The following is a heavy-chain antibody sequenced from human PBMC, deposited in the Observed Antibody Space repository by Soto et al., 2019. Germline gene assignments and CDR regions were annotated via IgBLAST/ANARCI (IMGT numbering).Heavy chain of an antibody. D-gene: IGHD2-15*01. V-gene: IGHV4-39*01. CDR1: GYSVRSSDYY. J-gene: IGHJ6*02. Sequence: SETLSLTCRVSGYSVRSSDYYWAWNSQPPGKGLEGIGSMFYSGLTYYNPSLKSRVTLSVDTSKNQFSVRLNSVTAADTAVYYCAPLSVSLSGPYGIHVWGQGTTVSVS. CDR3: APLSVSLSGPYGIHV. CDR2: MFYSGLT.